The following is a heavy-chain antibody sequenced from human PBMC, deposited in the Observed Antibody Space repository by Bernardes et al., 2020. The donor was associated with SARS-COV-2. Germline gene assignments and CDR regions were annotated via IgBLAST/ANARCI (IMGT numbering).Heavy chain of an antibody. CDR3: ARVGWRVPAATDAFDI. V-gene: IGHV3-74*03. Sequence: GGSLRLSCGASGFTFSSYWMHWVRQAPGKGLEWVSRINSDGSTTKYAASVKGRFTISRDNAQNTLYLQMNSLRAEDTAVYYCARVGWRVPAATDAFDIWGLGTMVTGSS. CDR1: GFTFSSYW. J-gene: IGHJ3*02. D-gene: IGHD2-2*01. CDR2: INSDGSTT.